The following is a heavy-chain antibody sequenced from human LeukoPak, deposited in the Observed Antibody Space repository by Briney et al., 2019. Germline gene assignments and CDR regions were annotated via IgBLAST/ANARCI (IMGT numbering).Heavy chain of an antibody. CDR2: IYYSGST. CDR3: ARRIRTSCCGNWFDP. V-gene: IGHV4-30-4*01. J-gene: IGHJ5*02. D-gene: IGHD2-2*01. Sequence: SETLSLTCTVSGGSISSGDYYWSWIRQPPGKGLEWIGYIYYSGSTDYNPSLKSRVTISVDTSKNQFSLKLSSVTAADTAVYYCARRIRTSCCGNWFDPWGQGILVTVSS. CDR1: GGSISSGDYY.